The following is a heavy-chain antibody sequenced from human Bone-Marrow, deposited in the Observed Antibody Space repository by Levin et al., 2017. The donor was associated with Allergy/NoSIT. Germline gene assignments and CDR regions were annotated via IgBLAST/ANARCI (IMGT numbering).Heavy chain of an antibody. V-gene: IGHV4-39*07. CDR3: ARDDSLRDRIAVALWDYYGMDV. CDR1: GGSIRSSSYY. CDR2: IYYSGST. Sequence: SQTLSLPCTVSGGSIRSSSYYWGWIRQPPGKGLEWIGSIYYSGSTYYNPSLKSRVTISVDTSKNQFSLKLSSVTAADTAVYYCARDDSLRDRIAVALWDYYGMDVWGQGTTVTVSS. D-gene: IGHD6-19*01. J-gene: IGHJ6*02.